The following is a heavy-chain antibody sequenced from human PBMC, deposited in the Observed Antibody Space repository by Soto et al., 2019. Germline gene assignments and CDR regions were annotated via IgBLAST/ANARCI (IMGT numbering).Heavy chain of an antibody. CDR3: AGPTDYDFWSGFSVDRYYYYYYMDV. CDR2: ISYDGSNK. J-gene: IGHJ6*03. D-gene: IGHD3-3*01. V-gene: IGHV3-30*03. Sequence: QVQLVESGGGVVQPGRSLRLSCAASGFTFSSYGMHWVRQAPGKGLEWVAVISYDGSNKYYADSVKGRFTISRDNSKNTLYLQMNSLRAEDTAVYYCAGPTDYDFWSGFSVDRYYYYYYMDVWGKGTTVTVSS. CDR1: GFTFSSYG.